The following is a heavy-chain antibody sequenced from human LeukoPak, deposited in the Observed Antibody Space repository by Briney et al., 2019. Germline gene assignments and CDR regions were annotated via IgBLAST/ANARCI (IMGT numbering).Heavy chain of an antibody. CDR1: GYTFTNYG. D-gene: IGHD3-22*01. Sequence: GASVKVSCKASGYTFTNYGITWVRQAPGQGLEWMGWISAYNGNTYYAQKLQGRVTMTTDTSTTTAYMELRSLRSDDTAVYYCVREGGSSGYYFFHYWGQGTLVTVSS. CDR3: VREGGSSGYYFFHY. V-gene: IGHV1-18*01. J-gene: IGHJ4*02. CDR2: ISAYNGNT.